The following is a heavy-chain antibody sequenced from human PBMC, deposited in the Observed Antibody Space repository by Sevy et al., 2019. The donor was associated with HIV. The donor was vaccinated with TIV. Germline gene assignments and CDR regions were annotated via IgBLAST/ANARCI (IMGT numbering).Heavy chain of an antibody. D-gene: IGHD3-22*01. CDR1: GFTFSTYG. J-gene: IGHJ3*02. Sequence: GGSLRLSCAASGFTFSTYGTHWVRQAPGKGLEWVALISYDGSNKYYADSVKGRFTISRDNSKKTLYLQMNSLRTEDTGVYFCARAPFENGSSGYSDAFDIWGQGTTVTVSS. V-gene: IGHV3-30*03. CDR3: ARAPFENGSSGYSDAFDI. CDR2: ISYDGSNK.